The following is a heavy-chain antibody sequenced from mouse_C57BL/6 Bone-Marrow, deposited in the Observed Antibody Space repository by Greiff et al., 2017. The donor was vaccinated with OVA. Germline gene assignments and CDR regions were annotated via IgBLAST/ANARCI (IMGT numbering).Heavy chain of an antibody. CDR3: ARHEGGGMIRAWFAY. CDR2: FYPGSGSI. CDR1: GYTFTEYT. D-gene: IGHD2-4*01. Sequence: LMKPGASVKLSCKASGYTFTEYTIHWVKQRSGQGLEWIGWFYPGSGSIKYNEKFKDKATLTADKSSSTVYMELIRLTSEDSAVYFCARHEGGGMIRAWFAYWGQGTLVTVSA. J-gene: IGHJ3*01. V-gene: IGHV1-62-2*01.